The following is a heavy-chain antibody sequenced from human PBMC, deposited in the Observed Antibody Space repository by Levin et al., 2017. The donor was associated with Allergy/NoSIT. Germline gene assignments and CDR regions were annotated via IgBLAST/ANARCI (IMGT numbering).Heavy chain of an antibody. CDR1: GFTFSDYY. CDR2: ISSSGSTI. CDR3: AREVGYSGYDVGNGDNWFDP. Sequence: GESLKISCAASGFTFSDYYMSWIRQAPGKGLEWVSYISSSGSTIYNADSVKGRFTISRDNAKNSLYLQMTSLRAEDTAVYYCAREVGYSGYDVGNGDNWFDPWGQGTLVTVSS. V-gene: IGHV3-11*01. D-gene: IGHD5-12*01. J-gene: IGHJ5*02.